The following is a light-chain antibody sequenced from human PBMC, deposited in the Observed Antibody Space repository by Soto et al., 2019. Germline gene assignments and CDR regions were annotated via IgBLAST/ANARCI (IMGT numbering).Light chain of an antibody. CDR2: EVS. V-gene: IGLV2-14*01. J-gene: IGLJ3*02. CDR1: SSDVGDYNY. Sequence: QSALTQPASVSGSPGQSITISCTGTSSDVGDYNYFSWYQQHPGKAPKLMIYEVSKRPSGVSNRFSGSKSGDTASLTISGLQAEDEADYYCSSYTSSSTLGVFGGGTKLTVL. CDR3: SSYTSSSTLGV.